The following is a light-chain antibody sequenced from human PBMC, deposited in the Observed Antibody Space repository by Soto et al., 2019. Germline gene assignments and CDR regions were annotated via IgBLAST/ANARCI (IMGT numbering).Light chain of an antibody. CDR3: QQRSNWPIT. V-gene: IGKV3-11*01. J-gene: IGKJ5*01. CDR2: DAS. Sequence: VWLTQFHAPLSLSPRERATLSCRASQSVSSYLAWYQQKPGQAPRLLIYDASNRATGIPARFSGSGSGTDFTLTISSLEPEDFAVYYCQQRSNWPITFGQGTRLEIK. CDR1: QSVSSY.